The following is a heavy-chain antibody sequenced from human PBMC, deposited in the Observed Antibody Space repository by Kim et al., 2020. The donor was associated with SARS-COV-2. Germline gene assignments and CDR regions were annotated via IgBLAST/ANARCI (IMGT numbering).Heavy chain of an antibody. J-gene: IGHJ4*02. D-gene: IGHD1-26*01. V-gene: IGHV3-7*01. CDR2: IKHDGREA. CDR1: GFTCSSYW. Sequence: GGSLRLSCTVSGFTCSSYWMRWVRQAPGKGREGVANIKHDGREAYYVDSVRGRFTSSRDNARNSLYLQMNSLRAEDTAVYYCAKDVGILGASDYWGQGTLVTVSS. CDR3: AKDVGILGASDY.